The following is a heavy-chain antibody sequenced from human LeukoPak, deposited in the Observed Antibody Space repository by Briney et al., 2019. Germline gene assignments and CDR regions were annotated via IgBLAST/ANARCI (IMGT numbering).Heavy chain of an antibody. Sequence: GSLRLSCEASGFTFSNYGMNWVRQAPGKGLEWVSYIRPNDGTTHYADSVKGRFTISRDNAKNSLSLQMNSLRAEDTAVYYCARDLSCSGGSCSTHWGQGTLVTVSS. D-gene: IGHD2-15*01. J-gene: IGHJ4*02. CDR1: GFTFSNYG. CDR3: ARDLSCSGGSCSTH. V-gene: IGHV3-48*01. CDR2: IRPNDGTT.